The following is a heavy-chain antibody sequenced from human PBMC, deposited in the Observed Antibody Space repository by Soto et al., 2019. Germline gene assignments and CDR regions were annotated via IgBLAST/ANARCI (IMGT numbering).Heavy chain of an antibody. CDR2: ISAYNGNT. Sequence: ASVKVSCKASGYTFTSYGISWVRQAPGQGLEWMGWISAYNGNTNYAQKLQGRVTMTTDTSTSTAYMELRSLRSDDTAVYYCASFSRSGWYEGYWGQGTLVTVSS. V-gene: IGHV1-18*01. CDR1: GYTFTSYG. J-gene: IGHJ4*02. D-gene: IGHD6-19*01. CDR3: ASFSRSGWYEGY.